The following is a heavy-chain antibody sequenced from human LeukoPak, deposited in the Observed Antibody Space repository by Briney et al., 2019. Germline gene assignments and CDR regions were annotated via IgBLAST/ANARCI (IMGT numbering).Heavy chain of an antibody. D-gene: IGHD1-26*01. CDR2: IYTSGST. J-gene: IGHJ4*02. Sequence: SETLSLTCTVSGGSISSYYWTWIRQPAGKRLEWIGRIYTSGSTSYNPSLKSRVTMSVDTSNYQFSLKLTSVIAADTAVYYCARGLSGSYYFDCWGQGTLVTVSS. V-gene: IGHV4-4*07. CDR3: ARGLSGSYYFDC. CDR1: GGSISSYY.